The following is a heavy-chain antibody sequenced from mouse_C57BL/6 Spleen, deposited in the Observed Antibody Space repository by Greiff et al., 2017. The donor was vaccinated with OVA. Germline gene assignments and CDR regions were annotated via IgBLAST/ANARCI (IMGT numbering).Heavy chain of an antibody. CDR3: ARWDYGNYDGAMDY. CDR1: GYAFSSYW. V-gene: IGHV1-80*01. D-gene: IGHD2-1*01. CDR2: IYPGDGDT. Sequence: QVQLQQSGAELVKPGASVKISCKASGYAFSSYWMNWVKQRPGKGLEWIGQIYPGDGDTNYNGKFKGKATLTADKSSSTAYMQLSSLTSEESSVYICARWDYGNYDGAMDYWGQGTSVTVSS. J-gene: IGHJ4*01.